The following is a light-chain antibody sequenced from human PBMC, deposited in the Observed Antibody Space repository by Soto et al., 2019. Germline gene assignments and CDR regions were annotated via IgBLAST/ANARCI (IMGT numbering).Light chain of an antibody. CDR2: EVT. CDR1: TSDVGSHNF. V-gene: IGLV2-14*01. J-gene: IGLJ3*02. CDR3: SSFTNSILV. Sequence: QSVLTQPASVSGSPGQSITISCTGTTSDVGSHNFVSWYQQLPGKAPKLLIYEVTNRPSGTSNRFSGSKSGNTASLTISGLQAEDEADYYCSSFTNSILVFGGGTKLTV.